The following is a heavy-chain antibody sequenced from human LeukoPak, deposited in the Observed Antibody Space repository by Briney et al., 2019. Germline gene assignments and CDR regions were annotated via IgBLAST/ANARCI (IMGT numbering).Heavy chain of an antibody. D-gene: IGHD3-16*01. CDR1: GYTFTSFY. CDR3: AGSLREGWLDP. CDR2: INPRGGST. Sequence: ASVKVSCKASGYTFTSFYMHWVRQAPGQGLEWMGIINPRGGSTTSAQKFQGRVTLTRDTSTTTVYMELNSLRADDTAVYYCAGSLREGWLDPWGQGTLVAVSS. V-gene: IGHV1-46*01. J-gene: IGHJ5*02.